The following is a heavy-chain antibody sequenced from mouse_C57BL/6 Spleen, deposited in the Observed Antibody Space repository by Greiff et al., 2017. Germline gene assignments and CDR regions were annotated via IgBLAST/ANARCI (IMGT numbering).Heavy chain of an antibody. V-gene: IGHV1-26*01. CDR1: GYTFTDYY. CDR2: INPNNGGT. Sequence: VQLQQSGPELVKPGASVKISCKASGYTFTDYYMNWVKQSHGKSLEWIGDINPNNGGTSYNQKFKGKATLTVDKSSSTAYMELRSLTSEDSAVYYCAGGTGNFDYWGQGTTLTVSS. D-gene: IGHD4-1*01. CDR3: AGGTGNFDY. J-gene: IGHJ2*01.